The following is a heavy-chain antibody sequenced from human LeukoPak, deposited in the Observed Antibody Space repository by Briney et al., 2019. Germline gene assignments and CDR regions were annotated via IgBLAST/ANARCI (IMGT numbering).Heavy chain of an antibody. CDR2: IIPIFGTA. D-gene: IGHD4-11*01. J-gene: IGHJ3*02. Sequence: ASVKVSCKASGGIFSSYAISWVRQAPGQGLEWMGGIIPIFGTANYAQKFQGRVTITTDESTSTAYMELSSLRSEDTAVYYCARAKDNSNYARGAFDIWGQGTMVTVSS. V-gene: IGHV1-69*05. CDR1: GGIFSSYA. CDR3: ARAKDNSNYARGAFDI.